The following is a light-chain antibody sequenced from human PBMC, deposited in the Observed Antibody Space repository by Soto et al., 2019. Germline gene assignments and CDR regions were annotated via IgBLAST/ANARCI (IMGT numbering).Light chain of an antibody. CDR3: LQDYNFPYT. CDR2: AAS. J-gene: IGKJ2*01. V-gene: IGKV1-6*01. Sequence: AIEKTPAPSSPSASVGDRVTITCRASQGIKNDLGWYQQRPGKGPKLLIYAASSLQSGVPSRFSGSGSGTDFTLTISSLQPEDFATYYCLQDYNFPYTFGQGTKVDIK. CDR1: QGIKND.